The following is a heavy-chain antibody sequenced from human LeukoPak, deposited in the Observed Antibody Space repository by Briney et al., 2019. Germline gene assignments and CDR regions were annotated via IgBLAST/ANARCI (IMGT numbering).Heavy chain of an antibody. CDR3: ARYPGSYSLYYFDF. J-gene: IGHJ4*02. CDR1: GGSISSYY. D-gene: IGHD1-26*01. V-gene: IGHV4-59*01. CDR2: IYYSGST. Sequence: SETLSLTCTVSGGSISSYYWSWIRQPPGKGLEWIGYIYYSGSTNYNPSLKSRVTTSVDTSKNQFSLKLSSVTAAETAVYYCARYPGSYSLYYFDFWGQGTLVTVSS.